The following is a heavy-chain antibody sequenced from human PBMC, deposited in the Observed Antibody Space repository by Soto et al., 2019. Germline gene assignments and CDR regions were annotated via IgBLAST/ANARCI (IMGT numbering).Heavy chain of an antibody. CDR3: ARGGPEGSGSYYTPTYYYYYYMDV. Sequence: GASVKVSCKASGGTFSSYTISWVRQAPGQGLEWMGRIIPILGIANYAQKFQGRVTITADKSTSTAYMELSSLRSEDTAVYYCARGGPEGSGSYYTPTYYYYYYMDVWGKGTTVTVSS. D-gene: IGHD3-10*01. J-gene: IGHJ6*03. CDR1: GGTFSSYT. V-gene: IGHV1-69*02. CDR2: IIPILGIA.